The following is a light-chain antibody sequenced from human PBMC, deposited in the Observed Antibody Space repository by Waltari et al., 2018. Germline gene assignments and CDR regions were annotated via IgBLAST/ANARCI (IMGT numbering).Light chain of an antibody. CDR2: QGT. CDR3: CSYAGTWL. V-gene: IGLV2-23*01. J-gene: IGLJ3*02. Sequence: QSALTQPASMSAPPGQSITISCTATNNDVGTYDLVSWYQQHPGRAPKLLIFQGTKRPSEVSGRFSGSKSADTASLTISGLQPEDEADYYCCSYAGTWLFGGGTKVTVL. CDR1: NNDVGTYDL.